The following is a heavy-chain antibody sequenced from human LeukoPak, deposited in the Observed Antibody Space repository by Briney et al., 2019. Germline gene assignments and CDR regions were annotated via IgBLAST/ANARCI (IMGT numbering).Heavy chain of an antibody. J-gene: IGHJ4*02. CDR1: GFTFSSYG. Sequence: GGSLRLSCAASGFTFSSYGMHWVRQAPGKGLEWVAVIWYDGSNKYYADSVKGRFTISRDNSKNTLYLQMNSLRAEDTAVYYCARDYYDFWSGYGPLKFDYWGQGTLVTVSS. D-gene: IGHD3-3*01. CDR3: ARDYYDFWSGYGPLKFDY. V-gene: IGHV3-33*01. CDR2: IWYDGSNK.